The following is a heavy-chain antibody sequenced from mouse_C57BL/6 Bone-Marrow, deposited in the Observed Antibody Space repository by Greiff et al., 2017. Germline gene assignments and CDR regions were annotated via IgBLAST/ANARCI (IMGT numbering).Heavy chain of an antibody. CDR2: IYPGSGNT. J-gene: IGHJ4*01. V-gene: IGHV1-76*01. CDR1: GYTFTDYY. Sequence: QVQLKESGAELVRPGASVKLSCKASGYTFTDYYINWVKQRPGQGLEWIARIYPGSGNTYYNEKFKGKATLTAEKSSSTAYMQLSSLTSEDSAVYFCARSGQLRPPYYYAMDYWGQGTSVTVSS. D-gene: IGHD3-2*02. CDR3: ARSGQLRPPYYYAMDY.